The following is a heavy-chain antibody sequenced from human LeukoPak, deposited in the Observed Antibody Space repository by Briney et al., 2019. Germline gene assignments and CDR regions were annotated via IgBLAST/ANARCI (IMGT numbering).Heavy chain of an antibody. CDR2: IRQDGSEK. CDR3: ARDYYDTTGPLTY. V-gene: IGHV3-7*01. D-gene: IGHD3-22*01. J-gene: IGHJ4*02. Sequence: PGVSLRLSHADSGFTFNSYWMSWVRQAPAKALQGLANIRQDGSEKYYVDSVKGRFTISRDNAKTSLYLQMNRRRAEDTAVYFCARDYYDTTGPLTYWGQGTLVTVSS. CDR1: GFTFNSYW.